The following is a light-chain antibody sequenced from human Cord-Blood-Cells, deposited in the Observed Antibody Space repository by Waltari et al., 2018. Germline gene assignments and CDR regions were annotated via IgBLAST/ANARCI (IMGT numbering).Light chain of an antibody. Sequence: DIVMTQSPATLSVSPGDRATLSCRASQSVSSNLAWYQQKPGQAPRLLIYCASTRATGIPARLSGSGSGTEFTLTISSLQSEDFAVDYCQQYNSWPPFTFGPGTKVDIK. CDR2: CAS. CDR3: QQYNSWPPFT. J-gene: IGKJ3*01. V-gene: IGKV3-15*01. CDR1: QSVSSN.